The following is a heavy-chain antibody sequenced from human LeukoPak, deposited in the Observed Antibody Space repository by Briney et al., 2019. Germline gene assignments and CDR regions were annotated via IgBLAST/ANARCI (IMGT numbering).Heavy chain of an antibody. V-gene: IGHV4-39*01. CDR3: ARLRRDIVVVPAARGLDY. J-gene: IGHJ4*02. CDR1: GGSISSSSYH. CDR2: IYYSGST. D-gene: IGHD2-2*01. Sequence: RPSETLSLTCTVSGGSISSSSYHWGWIRQPPGKGLECIGNIYYSGSTYYNPSLKSRVTISVDTSKNQFSLKLSSVTAADTAVYYCARLRRDIVVVPAARGLDYWGQGTLVTVSS.